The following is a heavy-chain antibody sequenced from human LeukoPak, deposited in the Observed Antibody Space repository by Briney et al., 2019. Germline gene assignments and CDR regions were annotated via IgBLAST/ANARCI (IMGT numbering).Heavy chain of an antibody. Sequence: PGGSLRLSRAASGFTLSDYYMSWIRPAPGKGLEWVSYISSSSSYTNYADSVKGRFTISRDNAKNPLYLQMNSLRAEDTAVYYCARVVGEGYPDYWGQGTLVTVSS. D-gene: IGHD2-2*01. V-gene: IGHV3-11*06. CDR2: ISSSSSYT. CDR1: GFTLSDYY. CDR3: ARVVGEGYPDY. J-gene: IGHJ4*02.